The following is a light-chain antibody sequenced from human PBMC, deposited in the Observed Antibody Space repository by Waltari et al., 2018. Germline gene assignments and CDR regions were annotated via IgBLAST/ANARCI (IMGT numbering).Light chain of an antibody. CDR2: RNT. V-gene: IGLV3-25*03. CDR3: QSADDSGDHVL. J-gene: IGLJ2*01. Sequence: QRKASQSPFVVIRRNTVRPSGIPERFSASDSVTTGTLVISGVQAEDEAEYYCQSADDSGDHVLFGGGTKLTVL.